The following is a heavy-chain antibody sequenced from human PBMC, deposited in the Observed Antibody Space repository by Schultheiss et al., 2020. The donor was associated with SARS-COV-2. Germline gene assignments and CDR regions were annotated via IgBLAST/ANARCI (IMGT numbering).Heavy chain of an antibody. CDR2: INHSGST. CDR1: GGSISSSRYY. V-gene: IGHV4-39*07. J-gene: IGHJ4*02. CDR3: ARGYYYDSSGPGLDY. Sequence: SETLSLTCTVSGGSISSSRYYWSWIRQPPGKGLEWIGEINHSGSTNYNPSLKSRVTISVDTSKNQFSLKLSSVTAADTAVYYCARGYYYDSSGPGLDYWGQGTLVTVSS. D-gene: IGHD3-22*01.